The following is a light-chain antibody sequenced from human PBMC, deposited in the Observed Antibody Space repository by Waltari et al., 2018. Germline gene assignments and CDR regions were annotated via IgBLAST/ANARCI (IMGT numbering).Light chain of an antibody. CDR1: QGIGND. Sequence: DIQMSQSPSSLSASVGDRVTITCRASQGIGNDLGWYQQKPGKAPKRLIYAASSLQPGVPSSFSGSGSGTEFTLTINSLEPEDFASYYCLQYNSYPWTFGQGTKVEIK. CDR3: LQYNSYPWT. V-gene: IGKV1-17*01. J-gene: IGKJ1*01. CDR2: AAS.